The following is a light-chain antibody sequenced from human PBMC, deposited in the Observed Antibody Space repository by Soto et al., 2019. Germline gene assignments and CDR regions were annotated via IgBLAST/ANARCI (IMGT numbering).Light chain of an antibody. J-gene: IGKJ2*01. Sequence: EIVLTQSPGTLYLSPGERATLSCRASQSVSSSYLAWYQQKPGQAPRLLIYGASSRATGIPDRFSGSGSGTDFTLTISRREPEDFAVYYCQQYGSSPPYTFGQGTKLEIK. V-gene: IGKV3-20*01. CDR2: GAS. CDR3: QQYGSSPPYT. CDR1: QSVSSSY.